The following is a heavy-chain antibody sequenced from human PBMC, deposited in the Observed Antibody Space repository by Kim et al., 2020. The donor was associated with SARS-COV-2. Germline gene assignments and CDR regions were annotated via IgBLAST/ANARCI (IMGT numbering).Heavy chain of an antibody. Sequence: GGSLRLSCAASGFTFSSYAMHWVRQAPGKGLEWVAVISYDGSNKYYADSVKGRFTISRDNSKNTLYLQMNSLRAEDTAVYYCARDLAGSGSTSWGQGTLVTVSS. CDR3: ARDLAGSGSTS. V-gene: IGHV3-30-3*01. CDR1: GFTFSSYA. CDR2: ISYDGSNK. D-gene: IGHD3-10*01. J-gene: IGHJ4*02.